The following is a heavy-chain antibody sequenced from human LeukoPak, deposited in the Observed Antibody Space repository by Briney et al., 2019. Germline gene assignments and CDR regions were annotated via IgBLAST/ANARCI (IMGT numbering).Heavy chain of an antibody. J-gene: IGHJ4*02. CDR1: GFTFSSYS. CDR2: ISSSSSYI. D-gene: IGHD6-13*01. Sequence: PGGSLRLSCAASGFTFSSYSMNWVRQAPGKGLEWVSSISSSSSYIYYADSVKGRFTISRDNAKNSLYLQMNSLRAEDTAVYYCAREGFSSSWYGAFDYWGQGTLVTVSS. CDR3: AREGFSSSWYGAFDY. V-gene: IGHV3-21*01.